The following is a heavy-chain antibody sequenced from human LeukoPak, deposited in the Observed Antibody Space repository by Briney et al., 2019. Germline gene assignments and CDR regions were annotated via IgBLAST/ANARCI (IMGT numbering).Heavy chain of an antibody. J-gene: IGHJ4*02. CDR3: ARDDCGDTCYPGGY. CDR2: IKAGNGNT. D-gene: IGHD2-21*01. CDR1: GYIFTQYD. V-gene: IGHV1-3*01. Sequence: GASVKLFCNASGYIFTQYDLLGALQAPGQRPEWMGWIKAGNGNTKYSQNLQDRLTITRDTSASTVYMELSSLTSEDTALYYCARDDCGDTCYPGGYWGQGTLVTVSS.